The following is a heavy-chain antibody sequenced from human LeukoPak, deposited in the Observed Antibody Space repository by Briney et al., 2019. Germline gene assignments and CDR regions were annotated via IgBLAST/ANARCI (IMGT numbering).Heavy chain of an antibody. CDR1: GFAFSSYE. Sequence: GGSLRLSCAASGFAFSSYEMNWVRQAPGKGLEWVSYISSSGSTIYYADSVKGRFTISRDNAKNSLYPQMNSLRAEETAVYYCARPTGGAFDIWGQGTMVTVSS. V-gene: IGHV3-48*03. D-gene: IGHD7-27*01. CDR3: ARPTGGAFDI. J-gene: IGHJ3*02. CDR2: ISSSGSTI.